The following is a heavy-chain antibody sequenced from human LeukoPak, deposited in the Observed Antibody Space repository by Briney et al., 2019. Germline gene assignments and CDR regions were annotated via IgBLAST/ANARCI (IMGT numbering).Heavy chain of an antibody. J-gene: IGHJ4*02. V-gene: IGHV4-39*07. CDR3: ARDRLRWPKIDY. CDR1: GGSITSSPYY. D-gene: IGHD4-23*01. CDR2: IYYTTGTT. Sequence: SETLSLTCTVSGGSITSSPYYWGWIRQPPGKGPEWIGNIYYTTGTTYYNPSLKSRVTISVDTSKNQFSLKLNSVTAADTAVYYCARDRLRWPKIDYWGQGTLVTVSS.